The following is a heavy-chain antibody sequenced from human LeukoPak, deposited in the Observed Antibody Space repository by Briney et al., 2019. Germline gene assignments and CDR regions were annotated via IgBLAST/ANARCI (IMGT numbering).Heavy chain of an antibody. CDR3: AKGAHDYSETAYFDY. V-gene: IGHV3-23*01. Sequence: GGSLRLSCQASGFTFSNYAMSWVRQAPGKGLEWVSLIIGSSGSTFYADSVKGRFTISRDKSKNTLYLQMNSLRAEDTAVYYCAKGAHDYSETAYFDYWGQGSLVTVSS. D-gene: IGHD5-12*01. CDR1: GFTFSNYA. CDR2: IIGSSGST. J-gene: IGHJ4*02.